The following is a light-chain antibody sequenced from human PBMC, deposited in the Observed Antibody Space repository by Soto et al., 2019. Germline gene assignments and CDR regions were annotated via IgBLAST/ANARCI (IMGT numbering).Light chain of an antibody. J-gene: IGLJ2*01. CDR2: EDN. CDR3: QSYDSSNHPLV. V-gene: IGLV6-57*02. CDR1: SGSIASNY. Sequence: NFMLTQPHSVSESPGKTVTISCTGSSGSIASNYVQWYQQRPGSAPTTVIYEDNQRPSGVPDRFSGSIDSSSNSASLTISGLKTEDEADYYCQSYDSSNHPLVFGGGTKLTVL.